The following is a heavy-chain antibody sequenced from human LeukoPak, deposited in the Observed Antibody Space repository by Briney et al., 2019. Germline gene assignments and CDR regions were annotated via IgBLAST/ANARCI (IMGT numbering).Heavy chain of an antibody. CDR3: ARQGSGYDSATYFDY. J-gene: IGHJ4*02. V-gene: IGHV5-51*01. CDR1: GYSFTSYW. CDR2: IYPGDSDT. D-gene: IGHD5-12*01. Sequence: GESLKISCKGSGYSFTSYWIGWVRQMPGKGLEWMGIIYPGDSDTRYSPSFQGQGTISADKSISTAYLQWSSLKASDTAMYYCARQGSGYDSATYFDYWGQGTLVTVSS.